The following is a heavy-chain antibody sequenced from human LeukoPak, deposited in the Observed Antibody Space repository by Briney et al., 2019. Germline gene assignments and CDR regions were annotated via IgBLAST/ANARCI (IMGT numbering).Heavy chain of an antibody. CDR2: IYSGGST. D-gene: IGHD3-10*01. CDR1: GFTVSSNY. V-gene: IGHV3-53*01. J-gene: IGHJ6*02. Sequence: PGGSLRLSCAASGFTVSSNYMSWVRQAPGKGLEWVSVIYSGGSTYYADSVKGRFTISRDNSKNTLYLQMNSLRAEDTAVYYCARDKLLRFGELLGYYGMDVWGQGTTVTVSS. CDR3: ARDKLLRFGELLGYYGMDV.